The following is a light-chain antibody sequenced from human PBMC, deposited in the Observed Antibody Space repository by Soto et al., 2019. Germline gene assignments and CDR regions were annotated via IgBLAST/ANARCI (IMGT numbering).Light chain of an antibody. V-gene: IGKV3-11*01. CDR3: QQRSNWPT. CDR2: DAS. J-gene: IGKJ1*01. CDR1: QSVSSY. Sequence: EIVLTQSPATLSLSPGERATLSCRASQSVSSYLAWYQQKPGQAPRLLIYDASNRATGIQARFSGSGSGTDFTIPISSLEPEDFAVYYCQQRSNWPTFGQGTKVEIK.